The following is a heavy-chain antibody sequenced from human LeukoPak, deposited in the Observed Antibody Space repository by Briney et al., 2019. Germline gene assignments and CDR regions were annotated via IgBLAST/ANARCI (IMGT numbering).Heavy chain of an antibody. D-gene: IGHD2-21*01. Sequence: AGSLRLSCAASGFTFSSYSMNWVRQAPGKGLEWVSSISSSSSYIYYADSVKGRFTISRDNAKNSLYLQMNSLRAEDTAVYYCARGQGDQFDYYMDVWGKGTTVTVSS. CDR2: ISSSSSYI. J-gene: IGHJ6*03. V-gene: IGHV3-21*01. CDR1: GFTFSSYS. CDR3: ARGQGDQFDYYMDV.